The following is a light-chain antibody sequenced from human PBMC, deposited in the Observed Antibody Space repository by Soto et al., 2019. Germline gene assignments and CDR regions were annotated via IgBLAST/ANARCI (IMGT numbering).Light chain of an antibody. CDR1: QNISIY. V-gene: IGKV3-11*01. CDR2: DAS. CDR3: QQRSDGVT. J-gene: IGKJ5*01. Sequence: ILFTQSPATLSLSPGERATLSCRASQNISIYLAWYQQKPGQAPRLLIYDASNRATGIPARLSGSGSGTDFTLTISSLEPEDFAVYYCQQRSDGVTFGQGTRLEIK.